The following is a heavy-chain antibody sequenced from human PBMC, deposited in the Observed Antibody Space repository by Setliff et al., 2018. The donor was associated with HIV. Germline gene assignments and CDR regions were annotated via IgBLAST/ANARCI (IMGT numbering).Heavy chain of an antibody. Sequence: GASVKVSCKASGGSITNYVINWVRQAPGQGLEWMGGLIPALGIAQYVPKFQGRLTISADESRTTAYMELSGLRSDDTAVYYCAGGDLDYWGQGTLVTVSS. CDR3: AGGDLDY. CDR1: GGSITNYV. D-gene: IGHD2-21*02. CDR2: LIPALGIA. V-gene: IGHV1-69*10. J-gene: IGHJ4*02.